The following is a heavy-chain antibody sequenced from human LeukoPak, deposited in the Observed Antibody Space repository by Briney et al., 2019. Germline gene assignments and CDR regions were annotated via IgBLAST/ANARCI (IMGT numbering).Heavy chain of an antibody. CDR3: ARVRGEYCSSTRCYRDYYYYMDV. CDR1: GYSISSGYD. J-gene: IGHJ6*03. Sequence: SETLSLTCGVSGYSISSGYDWGWIRQPPGKGLEWIGSIYHSGSTYYNPSLKSRVTISVDTSKNQFSLKLSSVTATDTPVYYCARVRGEYCSSTRCYRDYYYYMDVWGKGTTVTVSS. V-gene: IGHV4-38-2*01. D-gene: IGHD2-2*02. CDR2: IYHSGST.